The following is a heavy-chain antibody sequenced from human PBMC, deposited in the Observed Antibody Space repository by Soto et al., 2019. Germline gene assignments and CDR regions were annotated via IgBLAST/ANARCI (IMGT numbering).Heavy chain of an antibody. V-gene: IGHV3-23*01. Sequence: GGSLRLSCAASGFSFNNYAMSWVRQAPGKGLEWVSTISGSGTSVYYADSVKGRFTISRDSSKNALSLQMNSLRAGDTAIYYCAKGHYYDNTGYYSVRESSFDYWGQGP. CDR2: ISGSGTSV. J-gene: IGHJ4*02. D-gene: IGHD3-22*01. CDR3: AKGHYYDNTGYYSVRESSFDY. CDR1: GFSFNNYA.